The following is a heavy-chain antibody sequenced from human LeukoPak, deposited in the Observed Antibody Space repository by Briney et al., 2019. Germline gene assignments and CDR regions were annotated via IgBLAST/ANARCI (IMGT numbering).Heavy chain of an antibody. D-gene: IGHD3-10*01. CDR1: GFSLDSYW. Sequence: PGGSLRLSCAASGFSLDSYWMSWVRQAPGKGPEWVANIKQDGSEKYYVDSVKGRFTISRDNAKNSLYLQMNSLRAEDTAVYYCARGKGLDYWGQGTPVTVSS. V-gene: IGHV3-7*01. CDR2: IKQDGSEK. CDR3: ARGKGLDY. J-gene: IGHJ4*02.